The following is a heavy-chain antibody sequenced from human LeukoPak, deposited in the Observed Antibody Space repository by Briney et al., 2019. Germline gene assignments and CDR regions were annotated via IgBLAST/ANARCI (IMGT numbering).Heavy chain of an antibody. J-gene: IGHJ4*02. D-gene: IGHD3-10*01. CDR3: AKDRKWSYYGFDY. V-gene: IGHV3-30*18. Sequence: PGGSLRLSCAASEFTFSDCGMHWVRQAPGKGLEWVALISHDGSNKYYADSAKGRFTISRDNSKNPLYLEMNSLRVEDTAVYYCAKDRKWSYYGFDYWGQGTLVTVSS. CDR1: EFTFSDCG. CDR2: ISHDGSNK.